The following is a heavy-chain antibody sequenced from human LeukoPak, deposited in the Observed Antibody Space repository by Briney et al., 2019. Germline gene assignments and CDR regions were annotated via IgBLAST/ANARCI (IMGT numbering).Heavy chain of an antibody. CDR2: IKQDGSEK. J-gene: IGHJ4*02. Sequence: GGSLRLSCAASGFTFSSYWMSWVRQAPGKGLEWVANIKQDGSEKYYVDSVKGRFTISRDNAKNSLYLQMNSLRAEDTAVYYCARVLEYCGGDCYPYYFDYWGQGTLVTVSS. CDR1: GFTFSSYW. CDR3: ARVLEYCGGDCYPYYFDY. V-gene: IGHV3-7*01. D-gene: IGHD2-21*02.